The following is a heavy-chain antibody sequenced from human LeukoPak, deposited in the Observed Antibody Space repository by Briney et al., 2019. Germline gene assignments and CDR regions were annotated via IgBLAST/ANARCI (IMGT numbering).Heavy chain of an antibody. CDR1: GFTFSSYG. Sequence: PGGSLRLSCAASGFTFSSYGMCWVRQAPGKGLEWVSAISGSGGSTYYADSVKGRFTISRDNSKNTLYLQMNSLRAEDTAVYYCAKSHLRITMIVVVTYFDYWGQGTLVTVSS. CDR3: AKSHLRITMIVVVTYFDY. D-gene: IGHD3-22*01. J-gene: IGHJ4*02. V-gene: IGHV3-23*01. CDR2: ISGSGGST.